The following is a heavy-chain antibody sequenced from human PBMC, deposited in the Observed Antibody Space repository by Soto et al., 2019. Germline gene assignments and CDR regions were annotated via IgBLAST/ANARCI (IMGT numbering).Heavy chain of an antibody. Sequence: GGSLRLSCAASGFTFSSYGMHWVRQAPGKGLEWVAVIWYDGSNKYYADSVKGRFTISRDNSKNTLYLQMNSLRAEDTAVYYCARKGGRAAPYYYYMDVWGKGTTVTVSS. V-gene: IGHV3-33*01. CDR3: ARKGGRAAPYYYYMDV. CDR2: IWYDGSNK. J-gene: IGHJ6*03. D-gene: IGHD3-16*01. CDR1: GFTFSSYG.